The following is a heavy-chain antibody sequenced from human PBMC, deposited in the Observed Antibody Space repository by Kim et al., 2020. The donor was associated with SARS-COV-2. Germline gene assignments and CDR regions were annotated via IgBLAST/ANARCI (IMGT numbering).Heavy chain of an antibody. Sequence: SETLSLTCAVYDGSFSDYFWSWIRQPPGEGLEWIAEIHHSGNTNYNPSLKSRVTISVDTTKKQISLKVFSVTAADKAVYYCARTYYGFDYWGQGTRVTVS. V-gene: IGHV4-34*01. CDR1: DGSFSDYF. CDR2: IHHSGNT. J-gene: IGHJ4*02. D-gene: IGHD3-22*01. CDR3: ARTYYGFDY.